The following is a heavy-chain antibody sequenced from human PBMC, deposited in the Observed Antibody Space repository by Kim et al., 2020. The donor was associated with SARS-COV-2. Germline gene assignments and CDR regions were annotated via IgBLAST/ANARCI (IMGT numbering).Heavy chain of an antibody. Sequence: GGSLRLSCAASGFTFSSYSMNWVRQAPGKGLEWVSSISSSSSYIYYADSVKGRFTISRDNAKNSLYLQMNSRRAEDTAVYYCARGPVGDYYDRPVRPGGQIDYWGQGTLVTVSS. CDR1: GFTFSSYS. J-gene: IGHJ4*02. CDR3: ARGPVGDYYDRPVRPGGQIDY. D-gene: IGHD3-22*01. V-gene: IGHV3-21*01. CDR2: ISSSSSYI.